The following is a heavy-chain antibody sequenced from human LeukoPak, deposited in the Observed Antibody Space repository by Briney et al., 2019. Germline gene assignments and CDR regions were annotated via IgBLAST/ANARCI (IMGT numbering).Heavy chain of an antibody. CDR3: ARRKEVQTTFDY. CDR2: IKEDGGET. Sequence: GGSLRLSCVASGFVFSNYWMGWVRQAPGKGLEWVANIKEDGGETYYVDSVKGRFTISRDNAKNFLDLQMNSLRDEDTAVYYCARRKEVQTTFDYWGQGTLVTVSS. CDR1: GFVFSNYW. D-gene: IGHD4/OR15-4a*01. V-gene: IGHV3-7*01. J-gene: IGHJ4*02.